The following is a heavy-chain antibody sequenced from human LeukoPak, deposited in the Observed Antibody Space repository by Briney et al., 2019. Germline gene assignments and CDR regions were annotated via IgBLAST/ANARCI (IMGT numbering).Heavy chain of an antibody. D-gene: IGHD2-8*01. Sequence: SETLSLTCTVSGYSISSGYYWGWIRQPPGKGLEWIGSIYHSGSTYYNPSLKSRVTISVDTSKNQFSLKLSSVTAADTAVYYCARGLLMVYAIPGWFDPWGQGTLVTVSS. CDR2: IYHSGST. V-gene: IGHV4-38-2*02. CDR1: GYSISSGYY. CDR3: ARGLLMVYAIPGWFDP. J-gene: IGHJ5*02.